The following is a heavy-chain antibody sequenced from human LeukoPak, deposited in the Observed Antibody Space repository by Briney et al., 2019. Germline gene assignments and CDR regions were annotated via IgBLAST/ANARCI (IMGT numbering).Heavy chain of an antibody. D-gene: IGHD5-18*01. CDR3: ARSRGSSRENYFDY. Sequence: GGSLRLSCAASGFTFSSYGMHWVRQAPGKGLEWVAFIRYDGSNKYYADSVKGRFTISRDNSKNTLYLQMNSLRAEDTAVYYCARSRGSSRENYFDYWGQGTLVTVSS. CDR1: GFTFSSYG. CDR2: IRYDGSNK. V-gene: IGHV3-30*02. J-gene: IGHJ4*02.